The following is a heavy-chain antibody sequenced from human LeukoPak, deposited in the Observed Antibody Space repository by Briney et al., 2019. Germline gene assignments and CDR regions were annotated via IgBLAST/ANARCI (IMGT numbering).Heavy chain of an antibody. V-gene: IGHV1-69*01. CDR2: IIPIFGTA. CDR1: GGTFSSYA. D-gene: IGHD3-22*01. J-gene: IGHJ4*02. CDR3: ARGSLLYYYDSSGYYYFDY. Sequence: SVKVSCKASGGTFSSYAISWVRQAPGQGLEWMGGIIPIFGTANYAQKFQGRATITADESTSTAYMELSSLRSEDTAVYYCARGSLLYYYDSSGYYYFDYWGQGTLVTVSS.